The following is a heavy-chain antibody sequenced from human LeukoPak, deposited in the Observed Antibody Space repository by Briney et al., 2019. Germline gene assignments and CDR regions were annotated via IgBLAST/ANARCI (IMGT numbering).Heavy chain of an antibody. CDR2: IYYSGST. CDR1: GGSISSSDYY. Sequence: PSQTLSLTCTVSGGSISSSDYYWSWLRQPPGTGLEWIGYIYYSGSTYYNPSLKSRVTISVDTSKNQFSLKLSSVTAADTAVYYCARARGSYLLTYTDYWGQGTLVTVSS. D-gene: IGHD1-26*01. CDR3: ARARGSYLLTYTDY. V-gene: IGHV4-30-4*08. J-gene: IGHJ4*02.